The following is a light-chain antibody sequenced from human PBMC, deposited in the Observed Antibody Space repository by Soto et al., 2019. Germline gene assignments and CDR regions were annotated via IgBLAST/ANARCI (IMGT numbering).Light chain of an antibody. J-gene: IGKJ1*01. CDR3: QQYNSYPWT. CDR1: QSISSW. Sequence: DIQMTQSPSTLSASVGDRVTITCRASQSISSWLAWYQQKPGKAPKLLIYKASSLESGVPSRFSGSGSGTEFTLTISSLQPDDFATYYFQQYNSYPWTFGQGTKVELK. CDR2: KAS. V-gene: IGKV1-5*03.